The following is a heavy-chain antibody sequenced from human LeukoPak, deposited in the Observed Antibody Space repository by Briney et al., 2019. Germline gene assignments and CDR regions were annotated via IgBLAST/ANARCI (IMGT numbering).Heavy chain of an antibody. D-gene: IGHD3-16*01. CDR3: ARDGGRGIDY. J-gene: IGHJ4*02. Sequence: GGSLRLSCAASGFTFSSYAMSWVRQAPGKGLEWVSVISGSGGSTFYADSVKGRFTISRDNSKNTLYLQMNSLRAEDTAVYYCARDGGRGIDYWGQGTLVTVSS. CDR1: GFTFSSYA. CDR2: ISGSGGST. V-gene: IGHV3-23*01.